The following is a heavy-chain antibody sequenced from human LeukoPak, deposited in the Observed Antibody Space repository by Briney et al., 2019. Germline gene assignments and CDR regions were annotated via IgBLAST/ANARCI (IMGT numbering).Heavy chain of an antibody. CDR3: ARVQDTPMGLASYFDY. J-gene: IGHJ4*02. Sequence: GGSLRLSCAASGFTFSSYGMRWVRQAPGKGLEWVAFIRYDGSNKYYADSVKGRFTISRDNSKNTLYLQMSSLRAEDTAVYYCARVQDTPMGLASYFDYWGQGTLVTVSS. CDR1: GFTFSSYG. D-gene: IGHD5-18*01. V-gene: IGHV3-30*02. CDR2: IRYDGSNK.